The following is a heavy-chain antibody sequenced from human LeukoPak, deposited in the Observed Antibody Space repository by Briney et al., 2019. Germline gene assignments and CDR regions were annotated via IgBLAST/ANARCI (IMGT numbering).Heavy chain of an antibody. CDR2: ISSSGSNI. J-gene: IGHJ3*02. CDR3: ARDRAFDVLTGYDAFDM. D-gene: IGHD3-9*01. CDR1: GFTFSGYQ. V-gene: IGHV3-11*01. Sequence: PGGSLRLSCAASGFTFSGYQISWIRQAPGKGLEWVSSISSSGSNIYQADSVKGRFTISRDNAKISVYLQMNSLRVEDTAVYYCARDRAFDVLTGYDAFDMWGQGTMVTVSS.